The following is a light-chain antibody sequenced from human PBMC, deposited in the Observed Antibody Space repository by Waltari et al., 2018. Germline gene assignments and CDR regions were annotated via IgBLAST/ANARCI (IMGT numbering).Light chain of an antibody. J-gene: IGLJ3*02. CDR2: LNSDGSH. CDR3: QTWGTAMHV. Sequence: QPVLTPPPSSSGSLGAPVKLPCSLTGASALYDTAWHQVHLQKGPLYLLRLNSDGSHIKGHGITDRFSGSTSGAERYLTISRLQSEDEAVYYCQTWGTAMHVFGGGTKLTVL. CDR1: GASALYD. V-gene: IGLV4-69*01.